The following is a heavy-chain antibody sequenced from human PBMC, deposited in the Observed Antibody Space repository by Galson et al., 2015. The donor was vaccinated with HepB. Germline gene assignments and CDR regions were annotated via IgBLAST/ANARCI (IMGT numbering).Heavy chain of an antibody. V-gene: IGHV1-18*01. CDR1: GYTFTSYG. D-gene: IGHD3-3*01. CDR2: ISAYNGNT. J-gene: IGHJ6*03. Sequence: SVKVSCKASGYTFTSYGISWVRQAPGQGLEWMGWISAYNGNTNYAQKLQGRVTMTTDTSTSTAYMELRSLRSDDTAVYYCARVGARTIFGVVIIPDYYYYYMDVWGKGTTVTVSS. CDR3: ARVGARTIFGVVIIPDYYYYYMDV.